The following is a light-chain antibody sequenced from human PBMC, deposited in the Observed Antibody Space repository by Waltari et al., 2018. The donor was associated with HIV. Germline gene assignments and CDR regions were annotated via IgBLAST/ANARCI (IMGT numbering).Light chain of an antibody. CDR1: KLGDQF. Sequence: SYALTQPPSVSVSPGQTATITCSGAKLGDQFTSWYQQKAGQSPLLVIYQDAKRPSGIPERFSGSNSGKTATLTISGAQAVDEADYYCQAWDSRSVVFGGGTKLTVL. CDR3: QAWDSRSVV. V-gene: IGLV3-1*01. CDR2: QDA. J-gene: IGLJ2*01.